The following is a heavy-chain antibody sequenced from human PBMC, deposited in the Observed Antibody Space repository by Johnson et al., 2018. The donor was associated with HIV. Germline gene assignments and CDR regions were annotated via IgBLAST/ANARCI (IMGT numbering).Heavy chain of an antibody. CDR1: GFTVSSNY. D-gene: IGHD3-16*01. J-gene: IGHJ3*02. CDR2: IDSGGST. V-gene: IGHV3-66*01. CDR3: AIGQQDMGAGAFDI. Sequence: MQLVESGGGLVQPGGSLRLSCAASGFTVSSNYMSWVRQAPGKGLEWVAVIDSGGSTYYADAVKGRFTISRDNSKNTLYLQMNSLKAGDTAVYYCAIGQQDMGAGAFDIWGQGTMVTVSS.